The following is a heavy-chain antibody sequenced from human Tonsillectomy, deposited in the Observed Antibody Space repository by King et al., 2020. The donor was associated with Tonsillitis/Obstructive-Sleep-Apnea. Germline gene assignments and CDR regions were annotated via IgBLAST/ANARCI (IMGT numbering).Heavy chain of an antibody. CDR2: INHSGNT. J-gene: IGHJ3*02. CDR3: AGGLLSSNTDDAFDI. Sequence: VQLQQWGAGLLKPSETLSLTCAVYGGSFSGYYWSWIRQPPGKGLEWIGEINHSGNTNYNPSLKSRVTISVDTSKNQFSLKLNSVTAADTAVYYCAGGLLSSNTDDAFDIWAQGPMVTVSS. CDR1: GGSFSGYY. D-gene: IGHD2-2*01. V-gene: IGHV4-34*01.